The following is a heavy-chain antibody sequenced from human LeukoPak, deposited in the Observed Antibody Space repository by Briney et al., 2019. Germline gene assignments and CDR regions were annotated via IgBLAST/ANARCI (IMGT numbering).Heavy chain of an antibody. CDR3: ARGPGMATIKD. J-gene: IGHJ4*02. Sequence: SETLSLTCTVSGASVSSDFWSWIRQPPGKGLEWIGYIHYSGSTSYSPSLESRVTISADTSQNQFSLKLRSVTAADTAVYYCARGPGMATIKDWGQGTLVTVSS. V-gene: IGHV4-59*02. D-gene: IGHD5-24*01. CDR1: GASVSSDF. CDR2: IHYSGST.